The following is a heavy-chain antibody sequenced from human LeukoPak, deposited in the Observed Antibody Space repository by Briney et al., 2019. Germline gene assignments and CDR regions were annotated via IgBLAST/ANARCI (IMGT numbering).Heavy chain of an antibody. CDR1: RGTFSSYG. D-gene: IGHD3-22*01. CDR3: ARGELGDSSGFSFFDY. Sequence: SVKVSCKASRGTFSSYGISWVRQAPGQGLEWMGGVIAIFGRVKYGQKFQGRAAITTDESTSTAYMELSSLTSEDTGVYYCARGELGDSSGFSFFDYWGQGTLVTVSS. V-gene: IGHV1-69*05. CDR2: VIAIFGRV. J-gene: IGHJ4*02.